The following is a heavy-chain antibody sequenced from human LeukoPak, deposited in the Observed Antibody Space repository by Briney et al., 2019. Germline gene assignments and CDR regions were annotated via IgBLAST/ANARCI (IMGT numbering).Heavy chain of an antibody. CDR2: ISGGGGST. CDR1: GFTFSGYA. J-gene: IGHJ4*02. V-gene: IGHV3-23*01. Sequence: GGSLRLSCASSGFTFSGYAVTWVRQAPGKGLEWVSSISGGGGSTFYADSVKGRFTISRDNSKNTLDLQMNSLRAEDTAVYYCAKEWDSGYLYYFDYWGQGTLVTVSS. D-gene: IGHD5-12*01. CDR3: AKEWDSGYLYYFDY.